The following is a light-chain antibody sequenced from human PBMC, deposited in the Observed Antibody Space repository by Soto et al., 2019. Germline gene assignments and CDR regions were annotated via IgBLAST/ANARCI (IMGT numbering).Light chain of an antibody. CDR2: DAS. CDR1: QSIGNS. V-gene: IGKV3-11*01. Sequence: EIVLTQSPATLSLSPGERATLSCRASQSIGNSLAWYQQRPGQAPRLLVYDASNTGTNIPARFSGSGSGTDCTLTISSLEPEDFAVYYCQQRANWPRTFGQGTKVEIK. J-gene: IGKJ1*01. CDR3: QQRANWPRT.